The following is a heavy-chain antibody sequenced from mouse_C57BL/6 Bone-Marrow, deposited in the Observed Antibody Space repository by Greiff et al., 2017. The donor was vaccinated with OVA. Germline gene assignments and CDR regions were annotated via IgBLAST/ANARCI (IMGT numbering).Heavy chain of an antibody. V-gene: IGHV1-61*01. CDR2: IYPSDSET. CDR1: GYTFTSYW. D-gene: IGHD2-1*01. J-gene: IGHJ2*01. Sequence: QVQLQQPGAELVRPGSSVKLSCKASGYTFTSYWMDWVKQRPGQGLEWIGNIYPSDSETHYNQKFKDKATLTVDKSSSTAYMQLSSLTSEDSAVYYCARKSLYPYYFDYWGQGTTLTVSS. CDR3: ARKSLYPYYFDY.